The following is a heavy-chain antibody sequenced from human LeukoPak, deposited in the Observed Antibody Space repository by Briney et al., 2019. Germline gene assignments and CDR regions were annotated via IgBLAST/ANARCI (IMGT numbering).Heavy chain of an antibody. J-gene: IGHJ5*02. CDR3: ARDRKYYGLGSYEGWFDP. V-gene: IGHV4-31*03. Sequence: SETLSLTCTVSGGSISSGGYYWSWIRQHPGKGLEWIGYIYYSGSTYYNPSLKSRVTISVDTSKNQFSLKLSSVTAADTAVYYCARDRKYYGLGSYEGWFDPWGQGTLVTVSS. CDR1: GGSISSGGYY. CDR2: IYYSGST. D-gene: IGHD3-10*01.